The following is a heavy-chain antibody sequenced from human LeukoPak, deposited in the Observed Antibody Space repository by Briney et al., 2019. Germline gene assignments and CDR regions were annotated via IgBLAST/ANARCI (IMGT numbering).Heavy chain of an antibody. CDR3: ARHPARYYGSGSFDY. CDR1: GGSISSYY. J-gene: IGHJ4*02. CDR2: IYYSGST. Sequence: PSETLSLTCTVSGGSISSYYWSWIRQPPGKGLEWIGYIYYSGSTNYDPSLKSRVTISVDTSKNQFSLKLSSVTAADTAVYYCARHPARYYGSGSFDYWGQGTLVTVSS. V-gene: IGHV4-59*08. D-gene: IGHD3-10*01.